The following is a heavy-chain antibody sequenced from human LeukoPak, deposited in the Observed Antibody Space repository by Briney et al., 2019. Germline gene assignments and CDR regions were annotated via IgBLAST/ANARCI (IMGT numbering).Heavy chain of an antibody. J-gene: IGHJ4*02. CDR1: GVTFSNYW. D-gene: IGHD1-26*01. CDR3: SIRSRHSGTYQDY. V-gene: IGHV3-74*01. Sequence: GGSLRLSCAASGVTFSNYWMQWVRQGPGKGLAWVARIKSDGSTTNYADSVKGRFSISTDNARNTLFLQMNTLRAEDTAVYYCSIRSRHSGTYQDYWGQGTLVTVSS. CDR2: IKSDGSTT.